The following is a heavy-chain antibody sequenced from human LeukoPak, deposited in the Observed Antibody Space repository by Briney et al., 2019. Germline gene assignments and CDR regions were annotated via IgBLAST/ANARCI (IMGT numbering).Heavy chain of an antibody. CDR1: GYTFTSYD. V-gene: IGHV1-8*01. CDR3: ARHLRSPYYYYGMDV. Sequence: ASVKVSCKASGYTFTSYDISWVRQATGQGLEWMGWMNPISGNTGYAQKFQGRVTMTRNTSISTAYMELSSLRSEDTAVYYCARHLRSPYYYYGMDVWGQGTTVTVSS. D-gene: IGHD3-3*01. CDR2: MNPISGNT. J-gene: IGHJ6*02.